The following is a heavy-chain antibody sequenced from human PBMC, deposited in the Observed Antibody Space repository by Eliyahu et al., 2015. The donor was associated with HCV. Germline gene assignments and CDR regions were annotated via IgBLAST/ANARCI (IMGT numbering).Heavy chain of an antibody. D-gene: IGHD2-15*01. Sequence: QVQLVESGGGVVQPGRSLRLSCTASGFSFXXYGXHWXRQAPGKGLEWVAVISYDGSDKYYGDSVKGRFTISRDNSKNTAYLQMNSLRPEDTAVYFCAKDLKYCSGDICPYALYNWFDPWGQGTLVTVSS. V-gene: IGHV3-30*18. CDR2: ISYDGSDK. CDR1: GFSFXXYG. CDR3: AKDLKYCSGDICPYALYNWFDP. J-gene: IGHJ5*02.